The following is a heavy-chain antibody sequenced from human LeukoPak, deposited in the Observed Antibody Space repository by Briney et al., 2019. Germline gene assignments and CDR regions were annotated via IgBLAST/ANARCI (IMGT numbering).Heavy chain of an antibody. CDR2: IYHSGST. Sequence: PSETLSLTCTVSGGSISSGGYYWSWIRQPPGKGLEWIGYIYHSGSTYYNPSLKSRVTISVDRSKNQFSLKLSSVTAADTAVYYCARVPEADYYYYYYMDVWGKGTTVTVSS. J-gene: IGHJ6*03. CDR3: ARVPEADYYYYYYMDV. V-gene: IGHV4-30-2*01. CDR1: GGSISSGGYY.